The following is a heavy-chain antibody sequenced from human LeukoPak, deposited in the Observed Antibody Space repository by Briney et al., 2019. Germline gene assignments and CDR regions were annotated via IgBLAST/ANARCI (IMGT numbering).Heavy chain of an antibody. D-gene: IGHD3/OR15-3a*01. J-gene: IGHJ4*02. CDR1: GYTFITYG. V-gene: IGHV1-18*04. Sequence: ASVTVSCKASGYTFITYGISWLRQPPSQGLEWMGWINPHTGDTKNAQILHDRVTMPAAQFTATAYMELRRIRSDETAVYYCARGDFDFDSWGQGTLVTVS. CDR3: ARGDFDFDS. CDR2: INPHTGDT.